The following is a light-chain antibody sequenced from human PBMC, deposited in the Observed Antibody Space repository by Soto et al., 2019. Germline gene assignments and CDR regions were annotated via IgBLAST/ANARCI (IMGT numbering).Light chain of an antibody. CDR2: GAS. J-gene: IGKJ1*01. CDR1: QSVSSN. V-gene: IGKV3-15*01. CDR3: QPYNNRPPWT. Sequence: EIVMTQSPATLSVSPGERATLSCRASQSVSSNLAWYQQKPGQAPRLLSYGASTRATGIPARFSGSGSGTEFTLTISSLQSVDFAVYYRQPYNNRPPWTLGQGTKVDIK.